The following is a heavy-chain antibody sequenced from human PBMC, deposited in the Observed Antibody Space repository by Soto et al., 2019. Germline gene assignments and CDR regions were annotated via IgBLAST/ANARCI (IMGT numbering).Heavy chain of an antibody. CDR3: AKVPITIRIGMDV. CDR2: LSVSGGST. V-gene: IGHV3-23*01. Sequence: EVQLLESGGGLVQPGGSLRLSCAASGFTFSSSAMSWVRQAPGKGLEWVSALSVSGGSTYYADSVKGRFTISRDNSKNTLYLQMNSLRAEDTAVDSCAKVPITIRIGMDVWGQGTSVTVSS. J-gene: IGHJ6*02. D-gene: IGHD3-10*01. CDR1: GFTFSSSA.